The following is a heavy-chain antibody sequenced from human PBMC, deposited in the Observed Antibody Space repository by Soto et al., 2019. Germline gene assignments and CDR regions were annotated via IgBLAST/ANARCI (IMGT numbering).Heavy chain of an antibody. V-gene: IGHV1-69*01. D-gene: IGHD3-22*01. CDR3: ARGAPYYYDSSGYWNFDY. Sequence: QVQLVQSGAEVKKPGSAVKVSCKASGGTFSSYAISWVRQAPGQGLEWMGGIIPIFGTANYAQKFQGRVTITADESTSTAYMELSSLSSEVTAVYYCARGAPYYYDSSGYWNFDYWGQGTLVTVSS. CDR2: IIPIFGTA. CDR1: GGTFSSYA. J-gene: IGHJ4*02.